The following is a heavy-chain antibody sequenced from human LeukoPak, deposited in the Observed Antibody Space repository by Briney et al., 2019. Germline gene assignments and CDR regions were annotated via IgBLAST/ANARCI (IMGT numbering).Heavy chain of an antibody. CDR3: ARHGSAVFDY. V-gene: IGHV4-59*01. J-gene: IGHJ4*02. CDR2: IYYSGNT. Sequence: KPSETLSLTCTVSGVSISGYYWSWIRRPPGKGLEWIGYIYYSGNTNYNPSLKSRVTISVDTSKNQFSLKLSSVTAADTAVYYCARHGSAVFDYWGQGTLVTVSS. CDR1: GVSISGYY. D-gene: IGHD6-13*01.